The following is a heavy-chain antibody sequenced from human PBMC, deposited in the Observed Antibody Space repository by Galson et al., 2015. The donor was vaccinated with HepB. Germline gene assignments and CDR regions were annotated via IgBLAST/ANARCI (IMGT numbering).Heavy chain of an antibody. Sequence: SLRLSCAASGFTFSSHGMHWVRQAPGKGLEWVVVIWYDGSNKYYADSVKGRFTISRDNSKNTLYLQMNSLRAEDSAVYYCARDLSIVVVIAAPFDYWGQGTLVTVSS. D-gene: IGHD2-15*01. J-gene: IGHJ4*02. V-gene: IGHV3-33*01. CDR1: GFTFSSHG. CDR2: IWYDGSNK. CDR3: ARDLSIVVVIAAPFDY.